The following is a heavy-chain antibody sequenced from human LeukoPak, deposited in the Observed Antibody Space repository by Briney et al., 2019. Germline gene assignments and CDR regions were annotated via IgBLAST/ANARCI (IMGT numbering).Heavy chain of an antibody. CDR2: IYHSGST. CDR1: GGSISSGGYS. D-gene: IGHD2-2*01. CDR3: ARGSCSRTSCYLRRQPGWFDP. Sequence: PSETLSLTCAVSGGSISSGGYSWSWIRQPPGKGLEWIGYIYHSGSTYYNPSLKSRVTISVDRSKNQFSLKLSSVTAADTAVYYCARGSCSRTSCYLRRQPGWFDPWGQGTLVTVSS. V-gene: IGHV4-30-2*01. J-gene: IGHJ5*02.